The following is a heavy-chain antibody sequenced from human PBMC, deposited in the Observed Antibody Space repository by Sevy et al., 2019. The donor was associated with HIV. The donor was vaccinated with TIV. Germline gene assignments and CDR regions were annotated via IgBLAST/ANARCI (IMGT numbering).Heavy chain of an antibody. D-gene: IGHD3-3*01. CDR1: GDTFSTYD. J-gene: IGHJ6*02. CDR3: ASGGSGDVWNYGYYYYGMDV. CDR2: MSPKSGST. Sequence: ASVKVSCKASGDTFSTYDINWVRQAPGQGLEGMGWMSPKSGSTGFAQKFQGRLTMTRETSINKAYMELSSLRSEDTAVYYCASGGSGDVWNYGYYYYGMDVWGQGTTVTVSS. V-gene: IGHV1-8*02.